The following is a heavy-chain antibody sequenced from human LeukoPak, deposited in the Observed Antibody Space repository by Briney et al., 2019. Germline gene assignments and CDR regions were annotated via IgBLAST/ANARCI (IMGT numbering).Heavy chain of an antibody. CDR3: ARGRSDYADY. D-gene: IGHD4-17*01. CDR1: GGSISSGGYY. Sequence: PSETLSLNCTVSGGSISSGGYYCSWIRQHPGKGLEWIGYIYYSGSTYYNPSLKSRVTISVDTSKNQFSLRLSSVTAADTAVYYCARGRSDYADYWGRGTLVTVSS. V-gene: IGHV4-31*03. J-gene: IGHJ4*02. CDR2: IYYSGST.